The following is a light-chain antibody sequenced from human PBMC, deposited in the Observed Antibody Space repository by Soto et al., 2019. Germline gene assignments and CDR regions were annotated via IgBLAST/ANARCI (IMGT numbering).Light chain of an antibody. CDR1: ESVVSSY. V-gene: IGKV3-20*01. CDR2: DAS. Sequence: EIVMTHSPATVALSPGGRATRSCSATESVVSSYLALYQLKPGQAPRLLIYDASSRATGIPDRFSGSGSGTDFPLTISRLEPEDFAVYYCQQYGSIPWTFGQGTKVDIK. J-gene: IGKJ1*01. CDR3: QQYGSIPWT.